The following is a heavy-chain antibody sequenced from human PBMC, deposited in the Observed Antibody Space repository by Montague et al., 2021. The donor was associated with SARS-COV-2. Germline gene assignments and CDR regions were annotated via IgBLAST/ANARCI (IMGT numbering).Heavy chain of an antibody. CDR2: IFHSGTT. CDR1: GGSISSDNW. D-gene: IGHD3-16*01. Sequence: SETLSLTCTVSGGSISSDNWWTWARQPPGKGLEWIGDIFHSGTTXXNPXLKSRLTISVDKSRNQISLKLISVTAADTAMYYCALPLGGARFDPWGQGTLVTVSS. V-gene: IGHV4-4*02. CDR3: ALPLGGARFDP. J-gene: IGHJ5*02.